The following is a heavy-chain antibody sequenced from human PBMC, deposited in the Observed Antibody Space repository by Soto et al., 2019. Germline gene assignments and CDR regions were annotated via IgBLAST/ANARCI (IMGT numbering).Heavy chain of an antibody. Sequence: GASGKVWCKASGGTFSSYAISWVRQAPGQGLEWMGGIIPIFGTANYAQKFQGRVTITADESTSTAYMELSSLRSEDTAVYYCARRTGRKFDYWGQGTLVPVSS. CDR3: ARRTGRKFDY. CDR2: IIPIFGTA. J-gene: IGHJ4*02. D-gene: IGHD3-9*01. V-gene: IGHV1-69*13. CDR1: GGTFSSYA.